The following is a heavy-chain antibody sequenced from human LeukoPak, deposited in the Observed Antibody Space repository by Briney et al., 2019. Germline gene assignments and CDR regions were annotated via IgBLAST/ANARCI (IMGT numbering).Heavy chain of an antibody. Sequence: SETLSLTCAVSGYSISSGYYWGWIRQPPGKGLEWIGSIYHSGSTYYNPSLKSRVTISVDTSKNQFSLKLSSVTAADTAVYYCARLFGDGYNHDYWGQGTPVTVSS. J-gene: IGHJ4*02. V-gene: IGHV4-38-2*01. CDR3: ARLFGDGYNHDY. CDR1: GYSISSGYY. CDR2: IYHSGST. D-gene: IGHD5-24*01.